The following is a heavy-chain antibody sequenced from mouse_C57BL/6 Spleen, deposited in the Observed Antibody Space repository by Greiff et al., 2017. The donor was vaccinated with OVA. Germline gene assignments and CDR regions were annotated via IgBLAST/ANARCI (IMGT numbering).Heavy chain of an antibody. Sequence: VQLKESGPGLVKPSQSLSLTCSVSGYSITSGYYWNWIRQFPGNKLEWMGYISYDGSNNSTPYIKNRISITRDTSKNQFFLKLNSVTTEDTATYYCAREGYYVFDYWGQGTTLTVSS. V-gene: IGHV3-6*01. D-gene: IGHD2-3*01. J-gene: IGHJ2*01. CDR1: GYSITSGYY. CDR2: ISYDGSN. CDR3: AREGYYVFDY.